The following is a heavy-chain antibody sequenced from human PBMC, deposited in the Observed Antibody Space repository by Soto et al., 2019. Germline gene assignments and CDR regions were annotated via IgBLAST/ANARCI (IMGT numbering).Heavy chain of an antibody. CDR1: WGYIISHC. CDR3: ARHVRYSGFSFDP. CDR2: IYCSGST. Sequence: SVTLSLTRTVSWGYIISHCWRRLRQPPGKGLEWIGYIYCSGSTNYNPSLKSRVTISVDTSKNQFSLKLSSVTAADTAVYYCARHVRYSGFSFDPWGQGTLVTVSS. D-gene: IGHD1-26*01. V-gene: IGHV4-59*08. J-gene: IGHJ5*02.